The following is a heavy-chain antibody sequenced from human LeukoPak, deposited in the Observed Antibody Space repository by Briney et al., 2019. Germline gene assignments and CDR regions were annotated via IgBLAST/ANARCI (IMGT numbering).Heavy chain of an antibody. Sequence: SETLSLTCTVSGGPISSYYWTWIRQPPGKGLEWIGHIYYSGSTNYNPSLKSRVTISVDTSKNQFSLKLSSVTAADTAVYNCARLTEDYYFDYWGQGTLVTVSS. CDR1: GGPISSYY. V-gene: IGHV4-59*01. J-gene: IGHJ4*02. CDR3: ARLTEDYYFDY. D-gene: IGHD7-27*01. CDR2: IYYSGST.